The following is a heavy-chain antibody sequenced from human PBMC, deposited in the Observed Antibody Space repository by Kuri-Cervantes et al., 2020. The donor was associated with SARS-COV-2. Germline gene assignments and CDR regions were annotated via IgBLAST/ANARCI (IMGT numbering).Heavy chain of an antibody. D-gene: IGHD3-22*01. CDR3: VRMSYYDSSGGVAMDV. CDR2: INHSGST. V-gene: IGHV4-34*01. J-gene: IGHJ6*02. Sequence: ESLKISCAVYGGYFSGYYWSWIRQPPGKGLEWIGEINHSGSTNYNPSLKSRVTISVDKPKNQFSLKLSSVTAADTAVYYCVRMSYYDSSGGVAMDVWGQGTTVTVSS. CDR1: GGYFSGYY.